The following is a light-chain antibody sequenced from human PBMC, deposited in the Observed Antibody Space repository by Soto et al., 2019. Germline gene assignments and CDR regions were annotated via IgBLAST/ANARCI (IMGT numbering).Light chain of an antibody. CDR1: QSIASN. CDR3: QQYKTWPRT. J-gene: IGKJ1*01. Sequence: EIVMTQPPATLSVSPGERATLSCRVGQSIASNLAWYQQKPGQSPRLLIYDASTRATDVPARFSGSGSGTEFTLTISGLQSEDFAVYYCQQYKTWPRTFGQGTKVEIK. CDR2: DAS. V-gene: IGKV3-15*01.